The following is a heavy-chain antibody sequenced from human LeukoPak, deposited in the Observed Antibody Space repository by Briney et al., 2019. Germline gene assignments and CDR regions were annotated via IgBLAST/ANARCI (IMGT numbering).Heavy chain of an antibody. CDR1: GFTFSSYW. CDR3: ARAILRGVIHG. Sequence: PVGSLRLSCAASGFTFSSYWMHWVRQAPGKGLVWVSRINSDGSSTSYADSVKGRFTISRDNAKNTLYLQMNSLRAEDTAVYYCARAILRGVIHGWGQGTLVTVSS. J-gene: IGHJ4*02. V-gene: IGHV3-74*01. D-gene: IGHD3-10*01. CDR2: INSDGSST.